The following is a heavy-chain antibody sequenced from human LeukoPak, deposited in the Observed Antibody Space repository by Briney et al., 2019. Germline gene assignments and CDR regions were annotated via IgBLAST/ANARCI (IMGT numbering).Heavy chain of an antibody. CDR3: ARDSDPAYGSGSPPDY. CDR1: GYTFTGYY. J-gene: IGHJ4*02. CDR2: INPNSGGT. Sequence: ASVKVSCKASGYTFTGYYMHWVRQAPGQGLEWMGWINPNSGGTNYAQKFQGRVTMTRDTSISTAYMELSRLRSDDTAVYYCARDSDPAYGSGSPPDYWGQGTLVTVSS. V-gene: IGHV1-2*02. D-gene: IGHD3-10*01.